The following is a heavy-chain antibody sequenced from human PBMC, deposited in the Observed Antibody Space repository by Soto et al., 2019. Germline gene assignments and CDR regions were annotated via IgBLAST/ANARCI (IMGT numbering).Heavy chain of an antibody. CDR3: ARHGKSSVITKTYGMDV. D-gene: IGHD1-1*01. J-gene: IGHJ6*02. CDR1: GNSFSSQL. V-gene: IGHV5-10-1*01. Sequence: XESLKLSLKCSGNSFSSQLSSWVLQIPGKGLEWMGRIDPSDSYTSYSLSFQGHVTISTDNSISTAYLQWSSLKASDTAMYYCARHGKSSVITKTYGMDVWGQGTTVTVSS. CDR2: IDPSDSYT.